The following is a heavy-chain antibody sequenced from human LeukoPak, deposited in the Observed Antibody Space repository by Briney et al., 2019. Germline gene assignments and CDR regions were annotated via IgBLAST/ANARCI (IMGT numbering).Heavy chain of an antibody. Sequence: PSQTLSLTCAVSGGSISSGGYSWSWIRQPPGKGLEWIGYIYRSGSTYYNPSLKSRVTISVDRSKNQFSLKLSSVTAADTAVYYCARGPWNTAMVHLDYWGQGTLVTVSS. CDR2: IYRSGST. V-gene: IGHV4-30-2*01. CDR3: ARGPWNTAMVHLDY. D-gene: IGHD5-18*01. J-gene: IGHJ4*02. CDR1: GGSISSGGYS.